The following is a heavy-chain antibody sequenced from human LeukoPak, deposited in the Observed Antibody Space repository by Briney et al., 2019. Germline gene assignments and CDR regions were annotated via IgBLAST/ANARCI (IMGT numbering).Heavy chain of an antibody. CDR3: AGEEAGCSSASCYRAFDM. D-gene: IGHD2-2*02. V-gene: IGHV4-4*07. J-gene: IGHJ3*02. CDR1: GGSTNNYY. Sequence: PSETLSLTCTVSGGSTNNYYWSWIRQSAEKGLEWIGRFYASGSTNYSPSLKSRLSMSVDMSKNQFSLNLTSVTAADTAVYYCAGEEAGCSSASCYRAFDMWGQGTMVTVSS. CDR2: FYASGST.